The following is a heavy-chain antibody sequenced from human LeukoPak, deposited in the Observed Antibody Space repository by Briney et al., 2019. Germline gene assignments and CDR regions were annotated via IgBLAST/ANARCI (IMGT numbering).Heavy chain of an antibody. J-gene: IGHJ4*02. V-gene: IGHV4-59*01. CDR3: ATYSNDFWSGQHFFDL. D-gene: IGHD3-3*01. CDR2: ISYSGST. Sequence: SETLYLTCTVSGASMSTYYWSWIRQPPGKGLEWIGYISYSGSTNFNPSLKSRVTISVDTSKNQFSLRLNSVTAADTAVFYCATYSNDFWSGQHFFDLWGQGILVTVSS. CDR1: GASMSTYY.